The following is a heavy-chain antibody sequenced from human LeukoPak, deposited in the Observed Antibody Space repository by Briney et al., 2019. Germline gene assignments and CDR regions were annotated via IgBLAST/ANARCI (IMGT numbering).Heavy chain of an antibody. Sequence: SETLSLTCTVSGGSISSSSYYWGWIRQPPGKGLEWIGSLYYTGNTYYTPSLQSRVTVSVDTSKNRFSLKMSSVTAADTAVYYCARQDGYYRHFDYWGQGTLVTVSS. D-gene: IGHD5-24*01. V-gene: IGHV4-39*01. CDR2: LYYTGNT. J-gene: IGHJ4*02. CDR1: GGSISSSSYY. CDR3: ARQDGYYRHFDY.